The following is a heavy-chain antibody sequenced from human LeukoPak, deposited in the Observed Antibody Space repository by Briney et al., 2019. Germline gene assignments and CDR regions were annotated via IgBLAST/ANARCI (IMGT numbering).Heavy chain of an antibody. D-gene: IGHD2-2*01. J-gene: IGHJ6*03. CDR2: IYHSGST. CDR3: ARRVVPAAMRVGYYYYYMDV. CDR1: GGSISSSNW. Sequence: SGTLSLTCAVSGGSISSSNWWSWVRQPPGKGLEWIGEIYHSGSTNYNPSLKSRVTISVDTSKNQFSLKLSSVTAADTAVYYCARRVVPAAMRVGYYYYYMDVWGKGTTVTVSS. V-gene: IGHV4-4*02.